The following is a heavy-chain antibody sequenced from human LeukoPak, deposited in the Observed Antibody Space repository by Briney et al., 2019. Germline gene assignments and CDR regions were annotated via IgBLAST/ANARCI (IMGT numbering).Heavy chain of an antibody. CDR3: ARARHWNDYLIY. Sequence: RGSLRLSCAASGFTFSSYNMNWVRQAPGKGLERVSSISSSSSYIYYADSVRGRFTISRDNAENSLYLQINSLRAEDTAVYYCARARHWNDYLIYWGQGTLVTVSS. J-gene: IGHJ4*02. CDR2: ISSSSSYI. V-gene: IGHV3-21*01. CDR1: GFTFSSYN. D-gene: IGHD1-1*01.